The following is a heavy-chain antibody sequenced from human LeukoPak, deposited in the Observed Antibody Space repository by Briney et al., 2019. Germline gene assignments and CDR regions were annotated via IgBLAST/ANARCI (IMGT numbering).Heavy chain of an antibody. CDR3: VRTLEGLWIVDY. D-gene: IGHD3-10*01. CDR1: GGSISRYY. V-gene: IGHV4-59*01. Sequence: SETLSLTCTVSGGSISRYYWSWIRQPPGKGLEWIGYIYYSGSTNYNPSLKSRVTISVDTSKNQFSLKLRYVTAADTAVYYCVRTLEGLWIVDYWCQGTLVTVSS. J-gene: IGHJ4*02. CDR2: IYYSGST.